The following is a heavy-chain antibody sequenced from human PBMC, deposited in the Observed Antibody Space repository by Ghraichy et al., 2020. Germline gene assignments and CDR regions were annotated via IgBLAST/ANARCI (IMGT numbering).Heavy chain of an antibody. V-gene: IGHV3-9*01. CDR2: ISWNSGSI. J-gene: IGHJ3*02. CDR3: AKDLNFGVVIIGGGAFDI. CDR1: GFTFDDYA. Sequence: GGSLRLSCAASGFTFDDYAMHWVRQAPGKGLEWVSGISWNSGSIGYADSVKGRFTISRDNAKNSLYLQMNSLRAEDTALYYCAKDLNFGVVIIGGGAFDIWGQGTMVTVSS. D-gene: IGHD3-3*01.